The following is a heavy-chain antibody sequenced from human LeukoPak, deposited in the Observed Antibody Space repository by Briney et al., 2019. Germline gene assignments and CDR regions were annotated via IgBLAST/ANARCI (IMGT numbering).Heavy chain of an antibody. V-gene: IGHV4-39*01. CDR1: GGSLSGNHVF. J-gene: IGHJ4*02. Sequence: PSETLSLTCTVSGGSLSGNHVFYSWLRQPPGKGLEWIGSTSYTGNTNYNPSFKSRATISVDTSRRQFSLTLRSVTAAETGVYYCARWRRESTYAYVGFDYWGQGLRVTVSS. CDR2: TSYTGNT. D-gene: IGHD3-16*01. CDR3: ARWRRESTYAYVGFDY.